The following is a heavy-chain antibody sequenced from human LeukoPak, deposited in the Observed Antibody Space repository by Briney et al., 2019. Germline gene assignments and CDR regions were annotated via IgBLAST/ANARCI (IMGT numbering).Heavy chain of an antibody. J-gene: IGHJ3*02. V-gene: IGHV3-7*04. D-gene: IGHD1-26*01. Sequence: GGSLRLSCAASGFTFSNYWMTWVRQAPGKGLEWVANIKQDESEKYYVDSVKGRFTISRDNAKNSLYLQMSSLRAEDTAVYYCARGGAYDRDAFDIWGQGTMVTVSS. CDR1: GFTFSNYW. CDR3: ARGGAYDRDAFDI. CDR2: IKQDESEK.